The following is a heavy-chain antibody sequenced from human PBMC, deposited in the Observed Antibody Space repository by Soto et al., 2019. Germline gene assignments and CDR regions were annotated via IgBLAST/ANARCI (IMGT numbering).Heavy chain of an antibody. CDR1: GTTFSNYA. Sequence: QVQVVQSGAEVKKPGSSVKVSCKASGTTFSNYAISWVRQAPGQGLEWMGGIIPIFGTTNYPQKFQGRLTITADESTSTFYMELSSLTSEDTAVYYCVARRYCSGGSCPDYFDYWGQGTLVTVSS. CDR3: VARRYCSGGSCPDYFDY. V-gene: IGHV1-69*01. J-gene: IGHJ4*02. CDR2: IIPIFGTT. D-gene: IGHD2-15*01.